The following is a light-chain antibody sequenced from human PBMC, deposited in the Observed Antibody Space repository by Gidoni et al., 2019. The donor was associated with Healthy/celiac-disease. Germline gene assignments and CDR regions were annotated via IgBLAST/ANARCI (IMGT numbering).Light chain of an antibody. J-gene: IGKJ1*01. CDR3: QQYGSSPPT. V-gene: IGKV3-20*01. CDR1: QSVSSSY. Sequence: IVLTRSPGTLSLSPGERATLSCRASQSVSSSYLAWYQQKPGQAPRLLIYGASSRATGIPDRFSGSGSGTDFTLTISRLEPEDFAVYYCQQYGSSPPTFGQGTKVEIK. CDR2: GAS.